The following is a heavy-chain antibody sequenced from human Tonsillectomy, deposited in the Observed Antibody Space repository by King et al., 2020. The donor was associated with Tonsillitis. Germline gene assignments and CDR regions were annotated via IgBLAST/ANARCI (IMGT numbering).Heavy chain of an antibody. CDR3: AKLYCSSTSCPVDP. J-gene: IGHJ5*02. D-gene: IGHD2-2*01. CDR1: GFTFSSYA. Sequence: VQLVESGGGLVQPGGSLRLSCAASGFTFSSYAMSWVRQAPWMGLEWVSAISGSGGSTYYADSVKGRFTISRDNSKNTLYLQMNSLRAEDTAVYYCAKLYCSSTSCPVDPWGQGTLVTVSS. CDR2: ISGSGGST. V-gene: IGHV3-23*04.